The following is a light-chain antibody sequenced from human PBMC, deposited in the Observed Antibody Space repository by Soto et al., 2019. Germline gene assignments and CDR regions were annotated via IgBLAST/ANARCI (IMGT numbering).Light chain of an antibody. V-gene: IGKV3-20*01. CDR3: QLYGSSVPNT. CDR2: DAS. CDR1: QSVSSNY. Sequence: EVVLTQSPGTLSLSPGERATLSCRASQSVSSNYLAWYQQKPGQAPRLLIYDASNRGTGIPVRFRGSGSGADFNLTISRLEPEDFAVYYCQLYGSSVPNTFGQGTKLEIK. J-gene: IGKJ2*01.